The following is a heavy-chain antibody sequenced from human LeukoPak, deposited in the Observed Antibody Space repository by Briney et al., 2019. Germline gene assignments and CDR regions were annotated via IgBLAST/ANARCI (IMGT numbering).Heavy chain of an antibody. D-gene: IGHD2-2*01. CDR3: AKIVVVPAAMRAPIQYFQH. Sequence: RSSETLSLTCTVSGGSISSSSYYWGWIRQPPGKGLEWIGSIYHSGSTYYNPSLKSRVTISVDTSKNQFSLKLSSVTAADTAVYYCAKIVVVPAAMRAPIQYFQHWGQGTLVTVSS. CDR1: GGSISSSSYY. V-gene: IGHV4-39*07. CDR2: IYHSGST. J-gene: IGHJ1*01.